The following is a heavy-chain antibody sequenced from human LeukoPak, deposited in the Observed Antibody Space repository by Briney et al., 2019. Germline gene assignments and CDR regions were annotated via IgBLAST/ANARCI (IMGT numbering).Heavy chain of an antibody. D-gene: IGHD3-10*01. V-gene: IGHV3-48*01. CDR3: ARDFAREFTLDY. CDR1: GFTFSNYN. Sequence: PGGSLRLSCAASGFTFSNYNMNWVRQPPGKGLQWVSCISSSSNIIYYADTVKGRFPISRDNPKNSLFLQMNSLRAEDTAVYYCARDFAREFTLDYWGQGTLVTVSS. CDR2: ISSSSNII. J-gene: IGHJ4*02.